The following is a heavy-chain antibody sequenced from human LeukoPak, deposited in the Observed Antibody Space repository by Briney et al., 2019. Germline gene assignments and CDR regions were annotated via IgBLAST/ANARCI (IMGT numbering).Heavy chain of an antibody. CDR3: ARLVGRLVVVFDY. V-gene: IGHV3-7*01. CDR2: IKQDGSEK. D-gene: IGHD3-22*01. Sequence: PGGSLRLSCAASGFTFSSYWMSWVRQAPGKGLEWVANIKQDGSEKYYVDSVKGRFTISRDNAKNSLYLQMNSLRAGDTAVYYCARLVGRLVVVFDYWGQGTLVTVSS. J-gene: IGHJ4*02. CDR1: GFTFSSYW.